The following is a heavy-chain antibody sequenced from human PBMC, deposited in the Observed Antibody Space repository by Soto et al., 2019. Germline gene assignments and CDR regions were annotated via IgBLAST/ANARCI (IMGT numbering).Heavy chain of an antibody. V-gene: IGHV3-30*03. CDR3: AMDLYGGSSRFDY. J-gene: IGHJ4*02. Sequence: QVQLVESGGGAVQPGRSLRLSCAASGFTFSNNGIHWVRQAPGKGLEGVAVISSDGINKYYADSVKGRSTISRDNSKTTLFLQMNSLRVEDTAVYYCAMDLYGGSSRFDYWGQGTLVSVSS. CDR2: ISSDGINK. CDR1: GFTFSNNG. D-gene: IGHD2-15*01.